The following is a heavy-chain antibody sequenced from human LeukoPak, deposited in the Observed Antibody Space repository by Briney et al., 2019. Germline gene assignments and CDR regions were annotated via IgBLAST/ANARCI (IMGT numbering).Heavy chain of an antibody. J-gene: IGHJ4*02. CDR3: ARDRSSGYYGNSDY. V-gene: IGHV3-48*02. D-gene: IGHD3-22*01. CDR1: GFTFSSYS. CDR2: ISSSSSTI. Sequence: PGGSLRLSCAASGFTFSSYSINWVRQAPGKGLEWVSYISSSSSTIYYADSVKGRFTISRDNAKNSLYLQMNSLRDEDTAVYYCARDRSSGYYGNSDYWGQGTLVTVSS.